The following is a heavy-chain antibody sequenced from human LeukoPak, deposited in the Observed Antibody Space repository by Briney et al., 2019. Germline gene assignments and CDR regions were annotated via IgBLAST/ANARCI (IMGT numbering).Heavy chain of an antibody. J-gene: IGHJ4*02. V-gene: IGHV4-59*01. CDR3: AREDCSSTSCYGGFDY. CDR2: IYYSGST. Sequence: SETLSLTCTVSGGSISSYYWSWIRQPPGKGLESIGYIYYSGSTNYNPSLKSRVTISVDTSKNQFSLKLSSVTAADTAVYYCAREDCSSTSCYGGFDYWGQGTLVTVSS. CDR1: GGSISSYY. D-gene: IGHD2-2*01.